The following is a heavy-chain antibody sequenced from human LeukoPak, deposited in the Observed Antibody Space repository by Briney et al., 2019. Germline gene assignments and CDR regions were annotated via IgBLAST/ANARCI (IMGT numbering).Heavy chain of an antibody. D-gene: IGHD5-18*01. J-gene: IGHJ4*02. CDR1: GFTFSSYG. Sequence: GGSLRLSCAASGFTFSSYGMGWVRQAPGKGLEWVSAISGSGGSTYYADSVKGRFTISRDNSKNTLYLQMNSLRAEDTAVYYCAKDHGYSYGYEDYWGQGTLVTVSS. CDR3: AKDHGYSYGYEDY. V-gene: IGHV3-23*01. CDR2: ISGSGGST.